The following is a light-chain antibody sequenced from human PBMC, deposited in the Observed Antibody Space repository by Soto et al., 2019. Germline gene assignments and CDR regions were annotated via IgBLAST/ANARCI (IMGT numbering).Light chain of an antibody. CDR3: SSYASSRTLLYV. CDR2: DVS. J-gene: IGLJ1*01. V-gene: IGLV2-14*01. Sequence: QSALTQPASVSGSPGQSITISCTGTSSDVGGYNYVSWYQQHPGKAPKLMIYDVSNRPSGVSNRVSGSKSGNTASLTISGLQAEDEADYYCSSYASSRTLLYVFGTGTKVTVL. CDR1: SSDVGGYNY.